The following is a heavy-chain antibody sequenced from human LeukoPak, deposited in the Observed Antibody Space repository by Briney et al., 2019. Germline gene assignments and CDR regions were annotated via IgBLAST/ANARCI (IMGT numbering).Heavy chain of an antibody. Sequence: PSGTLSLTCAVSGYSISSGYYWGWIRQPPGKGLEWIGSIYHSGSTYYNPSLKSRVTISVDTSKNQFSLKLSSVTAADTAVYYCARDIGNGGSFSFDYWGQGTLVTVSS. CDR3: ARDIGNGGSFSFDY. J-gene: IGHJ4*02. CDR1: GYSISSGYY. V-gene: IGHV4-38-2*02. D-gene: IGHD1-26*01. CDR2: IYHSGST.